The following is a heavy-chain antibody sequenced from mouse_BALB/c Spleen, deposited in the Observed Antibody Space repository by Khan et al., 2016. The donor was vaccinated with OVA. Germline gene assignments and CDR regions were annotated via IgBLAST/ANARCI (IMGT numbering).Heavy chain of an antibody. D-gene: IGHD2-3*01. CDR1: GYTFTNYW. Sequence: QVQLQQPGTELVRPGASVKLSCKASGYTFTNYWINWVKQRPGQGLEWIGNIYPSDSYTNYNQKFKDMATLTVDKSSSTAYMQRSSPASEDSAVDYCTRERVDGSSFAYWGQGTLVTVSA. CDR3: TRERVDGSSFAY. CDR2: IYPSDSYT. V-gene: IGHV1-69*02. J-gene: IGHJ3*01.